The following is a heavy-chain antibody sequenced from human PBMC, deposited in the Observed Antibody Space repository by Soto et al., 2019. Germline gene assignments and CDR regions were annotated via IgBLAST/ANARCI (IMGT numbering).Heavy chain of an antibody. Sequence: EVQLVESGGGLVQPGGSLRLSCAASGFTFSDYYMDWVRQAPGKGLDWVGRIRNEANSYTAVYAASVTGRFTMSRDDSMNSLYLQMDSLKTEDTAVYYCTRVPTPVPAAIDIWGQGTMVTVSS. CDR1: GFTFSDYY. CDR3: TRVPTPVPAAIDI. V-gene: IGHV3-72*01. J-gene: IGHJ3*02. D-gene: IGHD2-15*01. CDR2: IRNEANSYTA.